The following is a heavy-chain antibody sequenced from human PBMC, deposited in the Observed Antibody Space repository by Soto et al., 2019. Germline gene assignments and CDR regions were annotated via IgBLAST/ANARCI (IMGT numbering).Heavy chain of an antibody. D-gene: IGHD3-22*01. J-gene: IGHJ5*02. CDR2: ISDSGGST. CDR1: GFTFSSYA. V-gene: IGHV3-23*01. Sequence: EVQLLESGGGLVEPGGSLSLSCAASGFTFSSYAMSWVRLAPGAGLEWVSAISDSGGSTYYADSVTGRFTTSRDNSQSALYQQMNSLRYDNTAVYYCAKLRTDYDSSSSRHLDTWGQEPLDAVSS. CDR3: AKLRTDYDSSSSRHLDT.